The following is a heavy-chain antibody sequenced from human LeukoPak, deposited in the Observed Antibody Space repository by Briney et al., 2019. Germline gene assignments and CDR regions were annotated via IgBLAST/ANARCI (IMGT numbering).Heavy chain of an antibody. J-gene: IGHJ4*02. CDR3: ARGIAARPDFDY. V-gene: IGHV4-39*07. Sequence: SETLSLTCNVSGGSISSSSFYWGWIRQPPGKGLEWIGSLYYSGNTYYNPSLKSRVTISVDTSKNQFSLKLTSVTAADTAVYYCARGIAARPDFDYWGQGTLVTVSS. CDR1: GGSISSSSFY. D-gene: IGHD6-6*01. CDR2: LYYSGNT.